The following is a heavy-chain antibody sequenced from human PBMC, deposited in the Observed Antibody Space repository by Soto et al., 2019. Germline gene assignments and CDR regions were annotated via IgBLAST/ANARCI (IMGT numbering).Heavy chain of an antibody. CDR3: ATMGAHNDH. Sequence: QVQLVQSGADVKKPGSSVKVSCKPFGGTFSTFTINWVRQAPGQGLVWMGSFIPFLNISNNARNFLGRPTRAADESTITAYMELQSLSPDDTAIDFWATMGAHNDHWGQGTLVTVAS. V-gene: IGHV1-69*09. D-gene: IGHD3-16*01. CDR1: GGTFSTFT. J-gene: IGHJ5*02. CDR2: FIPFLNIS.